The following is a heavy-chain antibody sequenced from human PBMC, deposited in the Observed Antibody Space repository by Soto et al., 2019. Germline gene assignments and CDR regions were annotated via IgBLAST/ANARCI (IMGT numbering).Heavy chain of an antibody. Sequence: EVQLVESGGGLVKPGGSLRLSCAASGFTFSSYSMNWVRQAPGKGLEWVSSISSSSSYIYYADSVKGRFTISRDNAKNSRYRQMNSLRAEDTAVYYCARARGYSYGAGFDYWGQGTLVTVSS. CDR1: GFTFSSYS. CDR3: ARARGYSYGAGFDY. D-gene: IGHD5-18*01. J-gene: IGHJ4*02. CDR2: ISSSSSYI. V-gene: IGHV3-21*01.